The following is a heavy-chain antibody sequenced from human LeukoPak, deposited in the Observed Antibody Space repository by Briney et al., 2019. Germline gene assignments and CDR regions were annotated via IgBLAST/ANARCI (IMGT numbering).Heavy chain of an antibody. CDR3: ARGPLRYCSGGSCYPHY. V-gene: IGHV4-34*01. J-gene: IGHJ4*02. CDR1: GGSFSGYY. Sequence: KSSETLSLTCAVYGGSFSGYYWSWIRQPPGKGLEWIGEINHSGSTNCNPSLKSRVTISVDTSKNQFSLKLSSVTAADTAVYYCARGPLRYCSGGSCYPHYWGQGTLVTVSS. D-gene: IGHD2-15*01. CDR2: INHSGST.